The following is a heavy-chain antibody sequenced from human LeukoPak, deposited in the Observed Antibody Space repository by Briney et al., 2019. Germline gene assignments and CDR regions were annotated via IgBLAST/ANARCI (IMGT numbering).Heavy chain of an antibody. CDR3: AKDRGPPNRLVTTKGYFDF. J-gene: IGHJ4*02. V-gene: IGHV1-18*01. D-gene: IGHD3-9*01. Sequence: ASVKVSCKASGYTFTTYGINWVRQAPGQRLEWMGWNSSYNGNTDYAQKLQGRVTMTTDTSTSTAYMELRSLRSDDTAVYYCAKDRGPPNRLVTTKGYFDFWGQGTLVTVSS. CDR2: NSSYNGNT. CDR1: GYTFTTYG.